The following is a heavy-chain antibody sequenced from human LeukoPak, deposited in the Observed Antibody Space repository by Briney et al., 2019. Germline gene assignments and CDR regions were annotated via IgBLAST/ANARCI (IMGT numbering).Heavy chain of an antibody. CDR1: GFTFSSYG. D-gene: IGHD1-7*01. CDR2: ISYDGSNK. J-gene: IGHJ4*02. Sequence: GGSLRLSCAASGFTFSSYGMHWVRQAPGKGLEWVAVISYDGSNKYYADSVKGRFTISRDNSKNTLYLQMNSLRAEDTAVYYCAKDGRDNWNYSLLDYWGQGTLVTVSS. CDR3: AKDGRDNWNYSLLDY. V-gene: IGHV3-30*18.